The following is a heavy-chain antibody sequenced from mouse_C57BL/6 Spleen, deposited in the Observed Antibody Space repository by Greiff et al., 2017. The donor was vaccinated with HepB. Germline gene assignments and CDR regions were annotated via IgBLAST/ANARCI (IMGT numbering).Heavy chain of an antibody. J-gene: IGHJ1*03. Sequence: VKLQQPGAELVKPGASVKLSCKASGYTFTSYWMHWVKQRPGQGLEWIGMIHPNSGSTNYNEKFKSKATLTVDKSSSTAYMQLSSLTSEDSAVYYCARPIYYGYDDWYFDVWGTGTTVTVSS. D-gene: IGHD2-2*01. CDR1: GYTFTSYW. CDR3: ARPIYYGYDDWYFDV. V-gene: IGHV1-64*01. CDR2: IHPNSGST.